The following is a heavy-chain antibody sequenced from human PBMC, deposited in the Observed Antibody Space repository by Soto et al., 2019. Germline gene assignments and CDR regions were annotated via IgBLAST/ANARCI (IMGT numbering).Heavy chain of an antibody. D-gene: IGHD6-13*01. CDR2: ISGGGDST. Sequence: EVQLLESGGGLVQPGGSLRLSCAASGFTFSSYAMSWVRQAPGKGLEWVSVISGGGDSTYYADSVRGRFTISRDNSKNTLYLQMNCLRAEDTDVYYCAKDRDGAAAGPANFYSMDVCGQGTTVSDSS. CDR3: AKDRDGAAAGPANFYSMDV. V-gene: IGHV3-23*01. J-gene: IGHJ6*02. CDR1: GFTFSSYA.